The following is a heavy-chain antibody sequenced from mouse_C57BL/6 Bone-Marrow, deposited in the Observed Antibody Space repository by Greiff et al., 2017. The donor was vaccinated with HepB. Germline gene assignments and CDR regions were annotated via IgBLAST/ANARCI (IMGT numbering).Heavy chain of an antibody. CDR3: AREAYYGSSYWYFDV. CDR2: IYPSDSET. Sequence: QVQLKQPGAELVRPGSSVKLSCKASGYTFTSYWMDWVKQRPGQGLEWIGNIYPSDSETHYNQKFKDKATLTVDKSSSTAYMQLSSLTSEDSAVYYCAREAYYGSSYWYFDVWGTGTTVTVSS. CDR1: GYTFTSYW. J-gene: IGHJ1*03. V-gene: IGHV1-61*01. D-gene: IGHD1-1*01.